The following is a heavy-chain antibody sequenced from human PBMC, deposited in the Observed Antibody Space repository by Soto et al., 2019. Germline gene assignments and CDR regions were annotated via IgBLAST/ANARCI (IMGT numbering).Heavy chain of an antibody. Sequence: ASVKVSCKASGYTFSGYSITWVRQAPGQGLEWMGRISGYNGNTNYARTLRGRLALTTDTSTSTAYMELRSLTSDDTAVSHCARAAVCGGAPECPDMDVWGQGTTVTVSS. D-gene: IGHD2-21*01. CDR1: GYTFSGYS. J-gene: IGHJ6*01. CDR3: ARAAVCGGAPECPDMDV. V-gene: IGHV1-18*04. CDR2: ISGYNGNT.